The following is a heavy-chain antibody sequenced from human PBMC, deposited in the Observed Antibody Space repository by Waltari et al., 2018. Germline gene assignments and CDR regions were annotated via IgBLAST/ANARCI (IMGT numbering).Heavy chain of an antibody. CDR2: INPTSGGT. CDR3: ARWGSSGWYGVNWYFDL. Sequence: QVQLVQSGAEVKKPGASVKVSCKASGYTFTGYYMHWVRQAPGQGLEWIGWINPTSGGTTYAQKFQGRVTMTRDTSISTAYMELSRLRSDDTAVYYCARWGSSGWYGVNWYFDLWGRGTLVTVSS. J-gene: IGHJ2*01. V-gene: IGHV1-2*02. D-gene: IGHD6-19*01. CDR1: GYTFTGYY.